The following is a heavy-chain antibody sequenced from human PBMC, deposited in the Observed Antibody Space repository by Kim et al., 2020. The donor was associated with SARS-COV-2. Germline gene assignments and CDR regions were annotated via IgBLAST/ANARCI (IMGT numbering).Heavy chain of an antibody. V-gene: IGHV3-30*04. CDR3: ARGMATHGGY. J-gene: IGHJ4*02. CDR1: GFTFSSYA. CDR2: ISYDGSNK. Sequence: GGSLRLSCAASGFTFSSYAMHWVRQAPGKGLEWVAYISYDGSNKYYADSVKGRFTISRDNSKNTLYLQMNSLSAEDTAVYYCARGMATHGGYWGQGTLVTVSS. D-gene: IGHD5-12*01.